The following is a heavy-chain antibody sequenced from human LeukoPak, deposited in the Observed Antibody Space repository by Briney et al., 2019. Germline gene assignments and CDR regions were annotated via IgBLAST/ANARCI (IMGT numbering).Heavy chain of an antibody. CDR1: GFTFSSYS. CDR3: ARGYDFWSGYPPPDY. V-gene: IGHV3-48*01. J-gene: IGHJ4*02. Sequence: GGSLRLSCAASGFTFSSYSMNWVRQAPGKGLEWVSYISSSSSTIYYADSVKGRFTISRDNAKDSLYLQMNSLRAEDTAVYYCARGYDFWSGYPPPDYWGQGTLVTVSS. D-gene: IGHD3-3*01. CDR2: ISSSSSTI.